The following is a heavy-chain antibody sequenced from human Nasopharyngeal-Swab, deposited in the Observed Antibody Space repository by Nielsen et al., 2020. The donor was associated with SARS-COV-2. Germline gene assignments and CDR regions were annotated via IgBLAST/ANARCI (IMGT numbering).Heavy chain of an antibody. D-gene: IGHD2-15*01. CDR2: INAGNGNT. CDR3: ARDTGDCSGGSCYPGRFDP. J-gene: IGHJ5*02. V-gene: IGHV1-3*01. Sequence: WVRQAPGQRLEWMGWINAGNGNTKYSQKLQGRVTITRDTSASTAYMGLSSLRSEDTAVYYCARDTGDCSGGSCYPGRFDPWGQGTLVTVSS.